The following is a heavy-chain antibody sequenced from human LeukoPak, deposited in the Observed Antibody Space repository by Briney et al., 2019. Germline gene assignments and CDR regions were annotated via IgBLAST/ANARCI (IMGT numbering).Heavy chain of an antibody. J-gene: IGHJ5*02. CDR3: ARTSISYDSSGYRS. D-gene: IGHD3-22*01. CDR1: GGSFSGYY. V-gene: IGHV4-34*01. CDR2: INHSGST. Sequence: SETLSLTCAVYGGSFSGYYWSWIRQPPGKGLEWIGEINHSGSTNYNPSLKSRVTISVDTSKNQFSLKLGSVTAADTAVYYCARTSISYDSSGYRSWGQGTLVTVSS.